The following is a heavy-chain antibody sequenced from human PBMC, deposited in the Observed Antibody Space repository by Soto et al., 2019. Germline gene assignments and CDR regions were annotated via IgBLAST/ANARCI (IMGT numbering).Heavy chain of an antibody. CDR1: GGTFSSYA. CDR3: ARDVSGTTVFRGYYYMDV. Sequence: GASVKVSCKASGGTFSSYAISWVRQAPGQGLEWMGGISAYNGNTNYAQKLQGRVTMTTDTSTSTAYMELRSLRSDDTAVYYCARDVSGTTVFRGYYYMDVWGKGTTVTVSS. D-gene: IGHD1-1*01. V-gene: IGHV1-18*01. J-gene: IGHJ6*03. CDR2: ISAYNGNT.